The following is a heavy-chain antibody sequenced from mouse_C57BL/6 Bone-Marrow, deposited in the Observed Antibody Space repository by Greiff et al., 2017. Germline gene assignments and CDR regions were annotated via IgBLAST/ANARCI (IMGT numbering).Heavy chain of an antibody. D-gene: IGHD1-1*01. CDR3: TTKGSRYFDV. CDR1: GFYITDDY. J-gene: IGHJ1*03. Sequence: VQLQQSGAELVRPGASVTLSCTVTGFYITDDYLYWLKQRFEQGLEWIGWIDPENGDTEYASKFKGRATITADSSSNTTYLQFSSLTSEDTAGYYCTTKGSRYFDVWGTGTTVTVSS. V-gene: IGHV14-4*01. CDR2: IDPENGDT.